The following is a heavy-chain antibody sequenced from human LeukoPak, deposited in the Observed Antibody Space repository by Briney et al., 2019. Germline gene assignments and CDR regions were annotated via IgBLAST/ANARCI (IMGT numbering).Heavy chain of an antibody. CDR1: GFKFDDYG. Sequence: PGGSLRLSCAASGFKFDDYGMSWVRQAPGKGLEWVSGINWNGRRTGYADSVKGRFTISRDNAKNSLYLQMNSPRAEDTALYYCARDRLYYSDSSDYYSINWFDPWGQGTLVTVSS. V-gene: IGHV3-20*04. CDR2: INWNGRRT. J-gene: IGHJ5*02. D-gene: IGHD3-22*01. CDR3: ARDRLYYSDSSDYYSINWFDP.